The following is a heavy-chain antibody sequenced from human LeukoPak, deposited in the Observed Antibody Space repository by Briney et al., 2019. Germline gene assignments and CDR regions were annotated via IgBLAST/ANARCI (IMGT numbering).Heavy chain of an antibody. Sequence: WASVKVSCKVSGYTLTELSMHWVRQAPGKGLEWMEGFDPEDGETIYAQKFQGRVTMTEDTSTDTAYMELSSLRSEDTAVYYCAGRSGSYYWSGRGSVDYWGQGTLVTVSS. V-gene: IGHV1-24*01. CDR2: FDPEDGET. D-gene: IGHD1-26*01. CDR1: GYTLTELS. CDR3: AGRSGSYYWSGRGSVDY. J-gene: IGHJ4*02.